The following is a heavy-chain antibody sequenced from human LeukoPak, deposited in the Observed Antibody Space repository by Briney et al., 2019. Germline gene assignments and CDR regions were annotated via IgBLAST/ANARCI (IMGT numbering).Heavy chain of an antibody. Sequence: ASVKVSCKASGYTFTGYSSHWVRQAPGQGLEWMGWINPNTGGTNFAQKFQGRVTMTTDTSISTAYMELSGLTSDDTAIYYCAKGLIGDWGQGTLVTVSS. CDR2: INPNTGGT. D-gene: IGHD2-21*01. V-gene: IGHV1-2*02. CDR1: GYTFTGYS. CDR3: AKGLIGD. J-gene: IGHJ4*02.